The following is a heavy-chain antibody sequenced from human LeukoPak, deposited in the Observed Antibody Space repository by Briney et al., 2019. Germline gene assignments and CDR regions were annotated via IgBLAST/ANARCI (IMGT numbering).Heavy chain of an antibody. CDR1: GFTFSSYG. J-gene: IGHJ4*02. Sequence: GGSLRLSCAASGFTFSSYGMHWVRQAPGKGLEWVAVISYDGSNKYYADSVKGRFTISRDNSKNTLYLQMNSPRAEDTAVYYCAKPGDYYDSSGYYFDYWGQGTLVTVSS. D-gene: IGHD3-22*01. CDR2: ISYDGSNK. V-gene: IGHV3-30*18. CDR3: AKPGDYYDSSGYYFDY.